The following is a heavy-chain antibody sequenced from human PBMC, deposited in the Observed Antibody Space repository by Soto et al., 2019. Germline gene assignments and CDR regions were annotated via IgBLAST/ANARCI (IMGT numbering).Heavy chain of an antibody. CDR1: GYTFTSYD. D-gene: IGHD2-2*01. CDR3: ARVTVVPAAADYYYYYGMDV. CDR2: MNPNGGNT. J-gene: IGHJ6*02. Sequence: ASVKVSCKASGYTFTSYDINWVRQATGQGLEWMGWMNPNGGNTGYAQKFQGRVTMTRNTSISTAYMELSSLRSEDTAVYYCARVTVVPAAADYYYYYGMDVWGQGTTVTVSS. V-gene: IGHV1-8*01.